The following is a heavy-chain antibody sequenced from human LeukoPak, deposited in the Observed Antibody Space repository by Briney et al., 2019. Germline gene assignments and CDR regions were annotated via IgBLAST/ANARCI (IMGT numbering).Heavy chain of an antibody. CDR1: GYGFTSYW. Sequence: GESLKISCKGSGYGFTSYWIGWVRPMPGKGREWMGIIYPGDSDTRYSPSFQGQVTISAAKSISTAYLQWSSLKASDTAMYYCARRVWATYDSRGYSFDYWGQGTLVTVSS. CDR3: ARRVWATYDSRGYSFDY. V-gene: IGHV5-51*01. J-gene: IGHJ4*02. CDR2: IYPGDSDT. D-gene: IGHD3-22*01.